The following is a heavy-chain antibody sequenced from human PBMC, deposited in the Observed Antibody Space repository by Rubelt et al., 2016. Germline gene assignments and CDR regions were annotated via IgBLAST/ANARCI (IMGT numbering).Heavy chain of an antibody. CDR3: ARGYSSSWYFLGVGWFDP. CDR2: INAGNGKT. V-gene: IGHV1-3*01. J-gene: IGHJ5*02. D-gene: IGHD6-13*01. Sequence: QVQLVQAGAEVKKLGASVKVSCKASGYTFTSYAMHWVRQAPGQRLEGRGWINAGNGKTKYSQKLPGRAPSTRDTSESKAYMEVSSLRSEDTAVYYSARGYSSSWYFLGVGWFDPWGQGTLVTVSS. CDR1: GYTFTSYA.